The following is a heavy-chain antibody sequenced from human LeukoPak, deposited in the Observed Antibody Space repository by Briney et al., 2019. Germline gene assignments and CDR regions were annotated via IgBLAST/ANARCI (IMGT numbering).Heavy chain of an antibody. V-gene: IGHV1-8*01. J-gene: IGHJ5*02. CDR2: MNPNSGNT. Sequence: ASVKVSCKASGYTFTSYDINWVRQATGQGLGWMGWMNPNSGNTGYAQKFQGRVTMTRNTSISTAYMELSSLRSEDTAVYYCARRLRKYNWFDPWGQGTLVTVSS. D-gene: IGHD5-12*01. CDR3: ARRLRKYNWFDP. CDR1: GYTFTSYD.